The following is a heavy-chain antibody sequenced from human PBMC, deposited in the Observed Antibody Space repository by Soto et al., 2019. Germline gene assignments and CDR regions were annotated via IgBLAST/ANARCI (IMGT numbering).Heavy chain of an antibody. CDR2: IYYSGST. Sequence: SETLSLTCAVSGDSISSGGYSWSWLRQPPGKGLEWIGYIYYSGSTNYNPSLKSRVTVSVDTSKNQFSLKLSSVTAADTAVYYCARAYSSSWYPLYSWGQGTLVTVSS. D-gene: IGHD6-13*01. J-gene: IGHJ4*02. V-gene: IGHV4-61*08. CDR3: ARAYSSSWYPLYS. CDR1: GDSISSGGYS.